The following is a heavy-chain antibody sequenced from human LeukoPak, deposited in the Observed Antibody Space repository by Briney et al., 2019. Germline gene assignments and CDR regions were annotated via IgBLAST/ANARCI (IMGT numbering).Heavy chain of an antibody. D-gene: IGHD6-19*01. CDR1: GFTFSSYW. V-gene: IGHV3-74*01. CDR2: INSDGTSK. Sequence: GGSLRLSCVASGFTFSSYWMHWVRQAPGQGLVWISRINSDGTSKNYAGSAKGRFTISRDNAKNTLYLQMNSLRAEDTAVYYCARGPPYSSGCPDYWGQGNLVTVSS. J-gene: IGHJ4*02. CDR3: ARGPPYSSGCPDY.